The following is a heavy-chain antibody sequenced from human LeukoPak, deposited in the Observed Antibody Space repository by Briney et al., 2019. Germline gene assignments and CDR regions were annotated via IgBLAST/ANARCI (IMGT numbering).Heavy chain of an antibody. J-gene: IGHJ4*02. CDR2: ISSSSSYT. CDR3: ARGYYYDSSGYLY. V-gene: IGHV3-11*05. Sequence: GGSLRLSCAASGFTFSDYYMSWIRQAPGKGLEWVSYISSSSSYTNYADSVKGRFTISRDNAKNSLYLQMNSLRAEDTAVYYCARGYYYDSSGYLYWGQGTLVTVSS. CDR1: GFTFSDYY. D-gene: IGHD3-22*01.